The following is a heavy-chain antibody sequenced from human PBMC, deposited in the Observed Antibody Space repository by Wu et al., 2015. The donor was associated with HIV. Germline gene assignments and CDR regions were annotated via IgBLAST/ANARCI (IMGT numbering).Heavy chain of an antibody. CDR2: INPSGGST. Sequence: QAQLLHSGAEVKKPGASVRISCKASGYTFTKYYVHWVRQAPGQGFEWMGIINPSGGSTTYAQRFSDRVTMTSDSSTSTVYMEMDNLRFEDTAVYYCARDHQGRRDVWGLGTTGHRLI. CDR1: GYTFTKYY. CDR3: ARDHQGRRDV. J-gene: IGHJ6*02. V-gene: IGHV1-46*01. D-gene: IGHD2-2*01.